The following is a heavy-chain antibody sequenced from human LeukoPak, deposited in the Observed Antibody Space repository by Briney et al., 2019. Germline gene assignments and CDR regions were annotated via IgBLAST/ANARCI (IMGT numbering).Heavy chain of an antibody. J-gene: IGHJ4*02. CDR1: GGTFSSYA. CDR2: IIPIFGTA. D-gene: IGHD2-15*01. V-gene: IGHV1-69*13. CDR3: ARENCSGGSCYNHLGY. Sequence: VASVKVSCKASGGTFSSYAISWVRQAPGQGLEWMGGIIPIFGTANYAQKFQGRVTITADESTSTAYMELSSLRSGDTAVYYCARENCSGGSCYNHLGYWGQGTLVTVSS.